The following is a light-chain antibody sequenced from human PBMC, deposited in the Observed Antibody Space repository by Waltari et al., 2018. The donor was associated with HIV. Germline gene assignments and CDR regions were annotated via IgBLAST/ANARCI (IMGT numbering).Light chain of an antibody. CDR1: QSLLYSDGNTY. J-gene: IGKJ5*01. V-gene: IGKV2-30*01. Sequence: DVVMTQSTLSLPVTLGLPASISCRSSQSLLYSDGNTYLQWFQQRPGQSPRRLVYRVSNRDSGVPDRFSGSGAGTDFTLKISRVEAEDVGVYYCMQGTHWPITFGQGTRLEIK. CDR2: RVS. CDR3: MQGTHWPIT.